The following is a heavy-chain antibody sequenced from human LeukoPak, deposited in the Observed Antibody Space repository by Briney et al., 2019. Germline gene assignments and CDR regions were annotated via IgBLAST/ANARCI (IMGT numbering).Heavy chain of an antibody. D-gene: IGHD6-13*01. CDR2: INWNGGST. Sequence: GGSLRLSCAASGFTFDDYGMSWVRQAPGKGLEWVSGINWNGGSTGYADSVKGRFTISRDNSKNTLYLQMGSLRAEDMAVYYCARSIAAAGLFDYWGQGTLVTVSS. V-gene: IGHV3-20*04. CDR3: ARSIAAAGLFDY. J-gene: IGHJ4*02. CDR1: GFTFDDYG.